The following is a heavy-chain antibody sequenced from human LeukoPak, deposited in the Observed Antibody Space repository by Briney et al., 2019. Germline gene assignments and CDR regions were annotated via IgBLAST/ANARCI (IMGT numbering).Heavy chain of an antibody. CDR1: GGSISSYY. CDR3: ATAQLTTRIAAAGTSFDY. Sequence: PSETLSPTCTVSGGSISSYYWSWIRQPPGKGLEWIGSIYYSGSTYYNPSLKSRVTISVDTSKNQFSLKLSSVTAADTAVYYCATAQLTTRIAAAGTSFDYWGQGTLVTVSS. D-gene: IGHD6-13*01. V-gene: IGHV4-59*05. CDR2: IYYSGST. J-gene: IGHJ4*02.